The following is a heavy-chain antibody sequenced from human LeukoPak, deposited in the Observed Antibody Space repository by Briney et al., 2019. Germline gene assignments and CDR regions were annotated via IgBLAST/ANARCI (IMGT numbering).Heavy chain of an antibody. CDR2: INHSGST. J-gene: IGHJ4*02. CDR1: GGSFSGYY. Sequence: PSETLSLTCAVYGGSFSGYYWSWIRQPPGKGLEWIGEINHSGSTNYNPSLKSRVAISVDTSKNQFSLKLSSVTAADTAVYYCARGGRYHYGSGSQFDYWGQGTLVTVSS. CDR3: ARGGRYHYGSGSQFDY. D-gene: IGHD3-10*01. V-gene: IGHV4-34*01.